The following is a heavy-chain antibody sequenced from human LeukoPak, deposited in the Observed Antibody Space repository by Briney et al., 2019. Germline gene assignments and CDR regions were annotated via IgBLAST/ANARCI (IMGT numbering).Heavy chain of an antibody. CDR3: ARDIVGIGYYDSSGHEDY. J-gene: IGHJ4*02. V-gene: IGHV1-2*06. CDR2: INPNSGGT. Sequence: GASVKVSCKASGYTFTGYYIHWVRQAPGQGLEWMGRINPNSGGTNYAQKFQGRVTMTRDTSISTAYMELSRLRSDDTAVYYCARDIVGIGYYDSSGHEDYWGQESLVTVSS. CDR1: GYTFTGYY. D-gene: IGHD3-22*01.